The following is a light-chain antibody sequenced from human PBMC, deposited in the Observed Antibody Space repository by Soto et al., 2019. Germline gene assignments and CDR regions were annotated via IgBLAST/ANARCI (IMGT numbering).Light chain of an antibody. CDR2: GAS. J-gene: IGKJ4*01. CDR3: QQYNDCPRT. Sequence: VMTQSPATLSVSPGERATLSCRASQSVRSHLAWYQQKPGQAPSLLIFGASTRATGVPARFSGSESGTEFTLTISSLQSEDVAVYFCQQYNDCPRTFGGGTKVEIK. CDR1: QSVRSH. V-gene: IGKV3-15*01.